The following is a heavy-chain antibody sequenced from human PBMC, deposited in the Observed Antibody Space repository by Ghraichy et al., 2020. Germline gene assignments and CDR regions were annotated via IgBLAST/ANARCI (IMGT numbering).Heavy chain of an antibody. D-gene: IGHD6-19*01. Sequence: SLTCTVSGGSISSGSYYWSWIRQPAGKGLEWIGRIYTSGSTNYNPSLKSRVTISVDTSKNQFSLKLSSVTAADTAVYYCARDGYSSGWWEYFQHWGQGTLVTVSS. V-gene: IGHV4-61*02. CDR1: GGSISSGSYY. J-gene: IGHJ1*01. CDR3: ARDGYSSGWWEYFQH. CDR2: IYTSGST.